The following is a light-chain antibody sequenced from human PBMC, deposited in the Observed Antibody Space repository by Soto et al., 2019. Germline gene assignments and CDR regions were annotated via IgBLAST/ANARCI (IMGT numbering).Light chain of an antibody. V-gene: IGLV1-40*01. J-gene: IGLJ2*01. Sequence: QSALPQPPSVSGAPGQRVTISCTGSSSNIGAGYDVHWYQQVPRTAPKLLIYGNSNRPSGVPDRFSGSKSGTSASLAITGLQAEDEADYYCQSYDSSLSGWVFGGGTKVTVL. CDR3: QSYDSSLSGWV. CDR1: SSNIGAGYD. CDR2: GNS.